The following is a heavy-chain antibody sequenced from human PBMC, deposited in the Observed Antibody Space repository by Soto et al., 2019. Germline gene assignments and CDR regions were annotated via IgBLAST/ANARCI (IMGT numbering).Heavy chain of an antibody. CDR2: IYPGDSDT. J-gene: IGHJ4*02. V-gene: IGHV5-51*01. D-gene: IGHD5-18*01. CDR1: GYDYTTYW. CDR3: ARTVEMATAFDY. Sequence: GESLKISCKVSGYDYTTYWIGWVRQMPGKGLEWMGIIYPGDSDTRYSPSFQGQVTISADKSISTAYLQWSSLKASDTAMYYCARTVEMATAFDYWGQGTLVTVSS.